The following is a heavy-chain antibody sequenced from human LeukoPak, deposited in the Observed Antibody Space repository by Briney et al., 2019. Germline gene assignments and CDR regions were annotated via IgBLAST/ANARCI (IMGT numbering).Heavy chain of an antibody. CDR3: AKGAYCSGGSCYFFDF. CDR1: GFTFSSYA. J-gene: IGHJ4*02. CDR2: TSYDGSNK. V-gene: IGHV3-30-3*01. Sequence: GSLRLSCAASGFTFSSYAMHWVRQAPGKGLEWVAVTSYDGSNKYYADSVKGRFTISRDNSMNTLNLQMDSLRAEDTAVYYCAKGAYCSGGSCYFFDFWGQGTLVTVSS. D-gene: IGHD2-15*01.